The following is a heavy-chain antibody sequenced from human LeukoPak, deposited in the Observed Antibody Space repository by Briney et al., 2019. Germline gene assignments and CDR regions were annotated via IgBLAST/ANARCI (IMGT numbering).Heavy chain of an antibody. V-gene: IGHV3-23*01. Sequence: PGRSLRLSCAASGFTFSSYAMSWVRHAPGKGLECVSAISGSGGSTYYAGSVNGRFTISRDNSKNTLYPQMNSLRAEDTAVYYCAKDVKVGATRGDYWGQGTLVTVSS. J-gene: IGHJ4*02. CDR2: ISGSGGST. D-gene: IGHD1-26*01. CDR1: GFTFSSYA. CDR3: AKDVKVGATRGDY.